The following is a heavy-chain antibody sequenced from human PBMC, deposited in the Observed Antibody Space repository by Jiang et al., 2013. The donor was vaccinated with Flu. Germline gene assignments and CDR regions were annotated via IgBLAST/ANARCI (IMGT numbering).Heavy chain of an antibody. V-gene: IGHV5-51*01. J-gene: IGHJ3*02. CDR1: GYSFTSYW. CDR3: ARVGEYYGDYVGAFDI. CDR2: IYPGDSDT. Sequence: PGESLKISCKGSGYSFTSYWIGWVRQMPGKGLEWMGIIYPGDSDTRYSPSFQGQVTISADKSISTAYLQWSSLKASDTAMYYCARVGEYYGDYVGAFDIWGQGTMVTVSS. D-gene: IGHD4-17*01.